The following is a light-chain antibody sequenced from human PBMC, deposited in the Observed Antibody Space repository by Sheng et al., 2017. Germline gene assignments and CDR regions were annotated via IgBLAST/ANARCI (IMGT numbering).Light chain of an antibody. CDR3: QAWDSSGGVV. CDR1: KLGNKF. V-gene: IGLV3-1*01. Sequence: SYELTQPPSVSVSPGQTASITCSGDKLGNKFAYWYQQKPGQSPVLVIYQDNTRPSGIPERFSGSNSGNTATLTISGTQAMDEADYYCQAWDSSGGVVFGGGTKLTVL. CDR2: QDN. J-gene: IGLJ2*01.